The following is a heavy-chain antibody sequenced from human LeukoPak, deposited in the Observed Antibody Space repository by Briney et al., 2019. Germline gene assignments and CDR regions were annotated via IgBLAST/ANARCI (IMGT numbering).Heavy chain of an antibody. D-gene: IGHD6-6*01. J-gene: IGHJ3*02. Sequence: GASVKVSCKASGYTFTGYYMHWVRQAPGQGLEWMGWINPNSGGTNYAQKFQGRVTMTRDASTSTVYMELSSLRSEDTAVYYCARDQSIAARPGAFDIWGQGTMVTASS. CDR1: GYTFTGYY. V-gene: IGHV1-2*02. CDR3: ARDQSIAARPGAFDI. CDR2: INPNSGGT.